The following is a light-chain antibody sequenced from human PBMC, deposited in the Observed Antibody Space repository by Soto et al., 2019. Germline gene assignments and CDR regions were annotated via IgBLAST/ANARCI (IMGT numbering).Light chain of an antibody. CDR2: GAS. V-gene: IGKV3-15*01. Sequence: EIVMTQSPATLSGSPGERATLSCRASQSVNSHLAWYHQKPGQAPRLLIYGASTRATGIPARFSGSGSGTDFTLTISSLQPEDFVVYYCQQYNNWPRTFGQGTKVEIK. J-gene: IGKJ1*01. CDR1: QSVNSH. CDR3: QQYNNWPRT.